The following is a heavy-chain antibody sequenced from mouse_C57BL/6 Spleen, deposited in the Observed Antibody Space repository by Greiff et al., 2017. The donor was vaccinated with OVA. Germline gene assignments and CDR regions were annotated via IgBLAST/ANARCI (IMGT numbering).Heavy chain of an antibody. CDR3: ARGYGYHCYHGLDY. J-gene: IGHJ4*01. D-gene: IGHD2-2*01. Sequence: QVQLLEPGAELVRPGSSVKLSCKASGYTFTSYWMHWVKQRPIQGLEWIGNIDPSDSETHYNQKFKGKVTFSVDKSSSTAYMQLSSLKSEDAAVYYYARGYGYHCYHGLDYWGKGTSVTVSS. CDR2: IDPSDSET. CDR1: GYTFTSYW. V-gene: IGHV1-52*01.